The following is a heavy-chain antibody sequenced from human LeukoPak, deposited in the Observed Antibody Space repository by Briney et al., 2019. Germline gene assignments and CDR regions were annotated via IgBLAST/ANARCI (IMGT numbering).Heavy chain of an antibody. CDR2: ISGTGDTT. J-gene: IGHJ4*02. D-gene: IGHD4-23*01. Sequence: GGSLRLSCAASGLTFTHYVMSWFRRSPGRGLEGVSGISGTGDTTYYTDSVKGRFTISRDNSKNTLYLQMSSLRGEDTAVYYCAKDPTVVAGFDYWGEGTLVTVSS. CDR3: AKDPTVVAGFDY. CDR1: GLTFTHYV. V-gene: IGHV3-23*01.